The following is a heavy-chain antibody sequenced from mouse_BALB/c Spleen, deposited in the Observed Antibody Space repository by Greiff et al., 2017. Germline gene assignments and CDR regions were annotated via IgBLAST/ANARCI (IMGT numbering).Heavy chain of an antibody. CDR3: ARSTPYYFDY. D-gene: IGHD4-1*02. CDR1: GYSITSGYY. Sequence: EVQLVESGPGLVKPSQSLSLTCSVTGYSITSGYYWNWIRQFPGNKLEWMGYISYDGSNNYNPSLKNRISITRDTSKNQFFLKLNSVTTEDTATYYCARSTPYYFDYWGQGTTLTVSS. CDR2: ISYDGSN. V-gene: IGHV3-6*02. J-gene: IGHJ2*01.